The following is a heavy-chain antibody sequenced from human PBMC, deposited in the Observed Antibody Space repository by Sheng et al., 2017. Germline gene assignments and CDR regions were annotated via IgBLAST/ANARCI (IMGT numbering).Heavy chain of an antibody. D-gene: IGHD3-10*01. J-gene: IGHJ5*02. CDR3: ARDGGITMVRGVIIRGHWFDP. CDR1: GYTFTSYG. V-gene: IGHV1-18*01. CDR2: ISAYNGNT. Sequence: QVQLVQSGAEVKKPGASVKVSCKASGYTFTSYGISWVRQAPGQGLEWMGWISAYNGNTNYAQKLQGRVTMTTDTSTSTAYMELRSLRSDDTAVYYCARDGGITMVRGVIIRGHWFDPWGQGTLVTVSS.